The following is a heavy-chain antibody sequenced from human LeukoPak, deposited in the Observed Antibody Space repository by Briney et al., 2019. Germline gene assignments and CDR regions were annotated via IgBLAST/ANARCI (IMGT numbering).Heavy chain of an antibody. Sequence: GGSLRLSCAASRFTFSNHWMSCVRQAPEKGLEWVANIKQDGSERYYVDSVKGRFTISRDNAKNSLYLQMNSLRGEDTAVYYCAREWVGVRGKSRFDYWGQGTLVTVSS. CDR3: AREWVGVRGKSRFDY. CDR2: IKQDGSER. D-gene: IGHD3-3*01. CDR1: RFTFSNHW. V-gene: IGHV3-7*05. J-gene: IGHJ4*02.